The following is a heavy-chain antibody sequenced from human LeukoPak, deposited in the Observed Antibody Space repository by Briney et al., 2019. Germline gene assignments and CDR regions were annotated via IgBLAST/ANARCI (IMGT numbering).Heavy chain of an antibody. D-gene: IGHD5-18*01. CDR2: INHSGST. CDR1: GGSIGTYS. V-gene: IGHV4-34*01. J-gene: IGHJ5*02. Sequence: SETLSLTCTVSGGSIGTYSWNWIRQPPGKGLEWIGEINHSGSTNYNPSLKSRVTISVDTSKNQFSLKLSSVTAADTAVYYCARGYSYGYGIRNWFDPWGQGTLVTVSS. CDR3: ARGYSYGYGIRNWFDP.